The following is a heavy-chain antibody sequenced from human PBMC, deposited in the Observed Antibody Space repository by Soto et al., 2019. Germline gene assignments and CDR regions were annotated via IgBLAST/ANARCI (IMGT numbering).Heavy chain of an antibody. CDR3: VRIRYQLNSSVLWLDP. J-gene: IGHJ5*02. CDR1: GGFLSESY. CDR2: INHVGGT. Sequence: SETLSLTCAVYGGFLSESYWTWIRQPPGKGLEWIGEINHVGGTNYNPSLKSRVTMSVDTSQNQFSLRLISVTAADTAMYFCVRIRYQLNSSVLWLDPWGQGTPVTVSS. D-gene: IGHD3-16*01. V-gene: IGHV4-34*01.